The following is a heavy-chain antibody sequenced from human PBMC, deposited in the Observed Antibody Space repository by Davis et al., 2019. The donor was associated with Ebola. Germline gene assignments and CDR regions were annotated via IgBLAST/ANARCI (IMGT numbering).Heavy chain of an antibody. Sequence: SETLSLTSTVSGGSISSGGYSWSWIRQPPGKGLEWIGYIYHSGSTYYNPSLKSRVTISVDTSKNQFSLKLSSVTAADTAVYYCARWGGVATIEDYYYYGMDVWGQGTTVTVSS. D-gene: IGHD5-24*01. CDR1: GGSISSGGYS. V-gene: IGHV4-30-2*01. CDR3: ARWGGVATIEDYYYYGMDV. CDR2: IYHSGST. J-gene: IGHJ6*02.